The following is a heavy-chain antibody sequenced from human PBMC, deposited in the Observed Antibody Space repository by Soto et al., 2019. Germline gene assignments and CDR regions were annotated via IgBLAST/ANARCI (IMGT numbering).Heavy chain of an antibody. CDR2: IDPSDSYT. V-gene: IGHV5-10-1*01. D-gene: IGHD2-15*01. CDR3: ASKYCSGGSCTPRVVPYYGMDV. Sequence: GESLKISCKGSGYSFTSYWISWVRQMPGKGLEGMGRIDPSDSYTNYSPSFQGHVTISADKSISTAYLQWSSLKASDTAMYYCASKYCSGGSCTPRVVPYYGMDVWGQGTTVTVSS. CDR1: GYSFTSYW. J-gene: IGHJ6*02.